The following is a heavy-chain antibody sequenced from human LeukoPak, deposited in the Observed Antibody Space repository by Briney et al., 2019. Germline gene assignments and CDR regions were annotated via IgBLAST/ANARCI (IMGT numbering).Heavy chain of an antibody. J-gene: IGHJ3*02. Sequence: GGSLRLSCAASGFTFSSYWMSWVRQAPGKGLEWVSSIGSSSSYIYYADSVKGRFTISRDNAKNSLYLQMNSLRAEDTAVYYCARKIVGATNHDAFDIWGQGTMVTVSS. CDR1: GFTFSSYW. D-gene: IGHD1-26*01. CDR2: IGSSSSYI. V-gene: IGHV3-21*01. CDR3: ARKIVGATNHDAFDI.